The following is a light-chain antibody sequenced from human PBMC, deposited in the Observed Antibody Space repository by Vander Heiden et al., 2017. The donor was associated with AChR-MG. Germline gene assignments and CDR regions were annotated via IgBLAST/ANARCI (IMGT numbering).Light chain of an antibody. Sequence: ELVMTQSPATLSVSPGERATLSCRASQSIGNNLAWYQHKVGQAPRLLIYDASTRATGIPARFSGSGYGTEFALSISSRQSDDFAIYYCQGYGDRLSVTFGHGTKVDFK. V-gene: IGKV3-15*01. J-gene: IGKJ3*01. CDR1: QSIGNN. CDR2: DAS. CDR3: QGYGDRLSVT.